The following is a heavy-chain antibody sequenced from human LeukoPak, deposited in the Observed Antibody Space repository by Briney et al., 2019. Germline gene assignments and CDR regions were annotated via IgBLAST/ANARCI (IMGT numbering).Heavy chain of an antibody. CDR3: ARDLTVWSGYYTPLVCFDY. D-gene: IGHD3-3*01. CDR2: IIPLFGTE. J-gene: IGHJ4*02. CDR1: GGTITTYS. Sequence: ASVKVSCKARGGTITTYSMTWVRQAPGQGLEWVGGIIPLFGTENKAQKFQARVTISADESTNTFYMEMRSLTSDDTAVYYCARDLTVWSGYYTPLVCFDYWGQGTLVTVSS. V-gene: IGHV1-69*13.